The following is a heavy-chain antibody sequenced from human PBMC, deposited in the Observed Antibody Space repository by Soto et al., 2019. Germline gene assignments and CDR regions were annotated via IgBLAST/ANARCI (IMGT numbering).Heavy chain of an antibody. Sequence: QVQLVQSGAEVKKPGSSVKVSCKASGRTFSSYASSWVRQAPGQGLEWMGGIIPIFGTANYAKKFQGRVTITADEATSTAYRELSSLRSEDSAVYYCARDSLRYSSSPDYYYYGMDVWCQGTTVTVSS. CDR2: IIPIFGTA. D-gene: IGHD6-6*01. CDR1: GRTFSSYA. CDR3: ARDSLRYSSSPDYYYYGMDV. J-gene: IGHJ6*02. V-gene: IGHV1-69*01.